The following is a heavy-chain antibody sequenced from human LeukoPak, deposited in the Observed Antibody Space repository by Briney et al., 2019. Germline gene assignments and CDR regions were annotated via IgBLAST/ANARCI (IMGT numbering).Heavy chain of an antibody. Sequence: GGSLRLSCAASGFTFSDYYMSWIRQAPGKGLEWVSYISSSGSTIYYADSVKGRFTISRDNAKNSLYLQMNSLRAEDTAVYYCASSLWFGELPTSYWGQGTLVTVSS. CDR2: ISSSGSTI. J-gene: IGHJ4*02. CDR1: GFTFSDYY. D-gene: IGHD3-10*01. CDR3: ASSLWFGELPTSY. V-gene: IGHV3-11*01.